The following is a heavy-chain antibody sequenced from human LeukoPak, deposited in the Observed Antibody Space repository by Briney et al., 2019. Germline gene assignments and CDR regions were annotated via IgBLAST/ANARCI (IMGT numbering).Heavy chain of an antibody. CDR2: IYYSGST. CDR3: ARHSSGWYLVFDY. V-gene: IGHV4-59*08. J-gene: IGHJ4*02. D-gene: IGHD6-19*01. CDR1: GGSISSYY. Sequence: SETLSLTCTVSGGSISSYYWSWIRQPPGKGLEWIGYIYYSGSTNYNPSLKSRVTISVDASKNQFSLKLSSVTAADTAVYYCARHSSGWYLVFDYWGQGTLVTVSS.